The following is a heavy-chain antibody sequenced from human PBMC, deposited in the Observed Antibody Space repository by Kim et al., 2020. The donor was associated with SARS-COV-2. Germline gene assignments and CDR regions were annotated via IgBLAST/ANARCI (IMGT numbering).Heavy chain of an antibody. Sequence: GGSLRLSCAASGFTFSSYAMHWVRQAPGKGLEWVAVISYDGSNKYYADSVKGRFTISRDNSKNTLYLQMNSLRAEDTAVYYCARDRFGDPVGPTDYWGQGTLVTVSS. CDR3: ARDRFGDPVGPTDY. V-gene: IGHV3-30*04. CDR2: ISYDGSNK. D-gene: IGHD3-16*01. J-gene: IGHJ4*02. CDR1: GFTFSSYA.